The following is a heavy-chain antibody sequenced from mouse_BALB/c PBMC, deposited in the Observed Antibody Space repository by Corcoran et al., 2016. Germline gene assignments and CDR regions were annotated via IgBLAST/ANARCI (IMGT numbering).Heavy chain of an antibody. D-gene: IGHD2-3*01. Sequence: QIQLVQSGPELKKPGETVRISCKASGYTFTTAGMQWVQKMPGKGLKWIGWINTHSGVPKYAEDFKGRFAFSLETSASTAYLQISNLKNEDTATYFCARETSYDGYYVGFDYWGQGTTLTVS. CDR1: GYTFTTAG. CDR2: INTHSGVP. J-gene: IGHJ2*01. V-gene: IGHV9-4*02. CDR3: ARETSYDGYYVGFDY.